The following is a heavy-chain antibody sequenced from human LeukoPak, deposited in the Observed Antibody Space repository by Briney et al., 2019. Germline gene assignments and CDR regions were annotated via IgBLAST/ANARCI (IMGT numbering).Heavy chain of an antibody. CDR3: ARDSLAHDAFDM. V-gene: IGHV3-21*04. J-gene: IGHJ3*02. CDR1: GFTFSSYN. CDR2: ISSSSDYI. Sequence: PGGSLRLSCAASGFTFSSYNMNWVRQAPGKGLEWVSSISSSSDYIYYADSVKGRFTISRDNSKNTLFPQMNSPRAEDTAVYYCARDSLAHDAFDMWGQGTMVTVSS.